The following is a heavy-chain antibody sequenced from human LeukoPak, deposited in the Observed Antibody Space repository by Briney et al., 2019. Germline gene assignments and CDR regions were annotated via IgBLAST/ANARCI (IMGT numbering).Heavy chain of an antibody. CDR2: INHSGST. J-gene: IGHJ3*02. V-gene: IGHV4-34*01. CDR3: ASYDYVWGSYRPVAFDI. D-gene: IGHD3-16*02. Sequence: SETLSLTCTVYDESFSGYYWSWIRQPPGKGLEWIGEINHSGSTNYNPSLKSRVTISVDTSKNQFSLKLSSVTAADTAVYYCASYDYVWGSYRPVAFDIWGQGTMVTVSS. CDR1: DESFSGYY.